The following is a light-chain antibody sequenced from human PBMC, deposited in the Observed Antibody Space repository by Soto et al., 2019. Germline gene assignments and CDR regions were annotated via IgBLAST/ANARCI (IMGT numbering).Light chain of an antibody. CDR1: SSNIGAEYD. Sequence: QSVLTQPPSVSGAPGQRVAISCTGSSSNIGAEYDVHWYQQLPGTAPKRLIYGDNNRPSGVPDRFSGSKSGTSASLAITGLQPEDEADYYCAAWDDRLSGLVFGRGTKLTVL. J-gene: IGLJ2*01. CDR3: AAWDDRLSGLV. V-gene: IGLV1-40*01. CDR2: GDN.